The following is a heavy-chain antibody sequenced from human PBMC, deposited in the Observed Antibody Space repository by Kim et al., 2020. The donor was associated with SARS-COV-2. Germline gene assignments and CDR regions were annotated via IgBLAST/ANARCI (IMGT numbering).Heavy chain of an antibody. CDR2: ISSSSSYI. D-gene: IGHD6-19*01. Sequence: GGSLRLSGAASGFTFSSYSMNWVRQAPGKGLEWISSISSSSSYIYYADSVKGRFTISRDNARASLYLQMNSLRAEDPAVYYCARVLTSGWSYFDYWGQGTLVTVSS. CDR3: ARVLTSGWSYFDY. CDR1: GFTFSSYS. V-gene: IGHV3-21*04. J-gene: IGHJ4*02.